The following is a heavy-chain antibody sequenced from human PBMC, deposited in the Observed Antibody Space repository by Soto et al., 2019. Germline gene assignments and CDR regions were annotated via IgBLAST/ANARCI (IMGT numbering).Heavy chain of an antibody. J-gene: IGHJ6*04. D-gene: IGHD3-3*01. V-gene: IGHV3-74*01. CDR2: INSDGSST. CDR3: ARARWITIFGVVIRKMDV. CDR1: GFTFSSYW. Sequence: GESLKISCAASGFTFSSYWMHWVRQAPGKGLVWVSRINSDGSSTSYADSVKGRFTISRDNAKNTLYLQMNSLRAEDTAVYYCARARWITIFGVVIRKMDVWGKGTTVTVSS.